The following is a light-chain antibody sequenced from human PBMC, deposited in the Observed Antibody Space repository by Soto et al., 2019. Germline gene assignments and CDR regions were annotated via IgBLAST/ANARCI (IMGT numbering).Light chain of an antibody. J-gene: IGKJ1*01. Sequence: DIQMTQSPSTLSASLGDRVTSTCRARQSISSWLAWYQQKPGKAPKLLIYKASSLESGVPSRFSGSGSGTAFTLTSSSLQPDDFATYYCQQARTFGQATKVEIK. CDR2: KAS. CDR3: QQART. CDR1: QSISSW. V-gene: IGKV1-5*03.